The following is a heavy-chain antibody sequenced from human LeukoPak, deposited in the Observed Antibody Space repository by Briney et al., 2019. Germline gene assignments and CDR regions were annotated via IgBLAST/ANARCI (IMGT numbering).Heavy chain of an antibody. Sequence: GGSLRLSCAASGFTFSSYAMSWVRQAPGKGLEWVSAISGSGGSPYYADSVKGRFTISRDNSKNTLYLQMNSLRAEDTAVYYCATDYCSGGSCYSGYYYYYMDVWGKGTTVTVSS. J-gene: IGHJ6*03. V-gene: IGHV3-23*01. CDR1: GFTFSSYA. CDR3: ATDYCSGGSCYSGYYYYYMDV. D-gene: IGHD2-15*01. CDR2: ISGSGGSP.